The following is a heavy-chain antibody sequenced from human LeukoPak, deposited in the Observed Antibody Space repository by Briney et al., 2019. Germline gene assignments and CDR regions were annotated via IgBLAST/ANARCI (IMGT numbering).Heavy chain of an antibody. J-gene: IGHJ6*03. CDR1: GFTFSNFW. V-gene: IGHV3-30*03. CDR3: ARDVVPYSYYYMDV. D-gene: IGHD2-21*01. Sequence: GGSLRLSCAASGFTFSNFWMSWVRQAPGKGLEWVAVISYDGTNKYYADSVKGRFTISRDNSKNTLYLQMNNLRPEDTAMYYCARDVVPYSYYYMDVWGKGTTVTVSS. CDR2: ISYDGTNK.